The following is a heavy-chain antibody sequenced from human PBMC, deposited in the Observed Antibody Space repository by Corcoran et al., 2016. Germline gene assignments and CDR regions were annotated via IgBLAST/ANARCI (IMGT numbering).Heavy chain of an antibody. CDR1: GFTVSRSY. V-gene: IGHV3-53*01. Sequence: VQVVESGGGLIQPGGSLRLSCAASGFTVSRSYMNWVRQAPGKGLEVVSIVFSGGETYYADSLKGRFTISRDDSKNTLYLQMNNLGFEDTAVYSCARVNQAFVAVDIWGQGTMVTVSS. J-gene: IGHJ3*02. CDR2: VFSGGET. CDR3: ARVNQAFVAVDI.